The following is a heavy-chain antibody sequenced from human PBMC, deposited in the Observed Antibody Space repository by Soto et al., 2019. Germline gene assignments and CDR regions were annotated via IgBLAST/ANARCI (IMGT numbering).Heavy chain of an antibody. Sequence: SETLSLTCAVSGGSISSGGYSWNWIRQPPGKGLEWIGYIYHSGSTYYNPSLKSRVTISVDRSKNQFSLKLSSVTAADTAVYYCARDDLYGGWFDPWGQGTLVTVSS. CDR2: IYHSGST. D-gene: IGHD3-10*01. J-gene: IGHJ5*02. CDR3: ARDDLYGGWFDP. V-gene: IGHV4-30-2*01. CDR1: GGSISSGGYS.